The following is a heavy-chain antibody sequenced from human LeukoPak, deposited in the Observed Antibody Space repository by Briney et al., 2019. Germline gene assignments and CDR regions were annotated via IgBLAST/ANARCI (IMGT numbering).Heavy chain of an antibody. V-gene: IGHV4-59*01. CDR3: TRGTGWLIDY. D-gene: IGHD3-16*01. CDR1: DDSISDYY. Sequence: PSETLSLTCTVSDDSISDYYRWGFRRPPPGGLEWIGYFYNGGRSTYTPSLKSRFTISADTSKNHFSLKLNSVTTADTAVYYCTRGTGWLIDYWGQGILVTVSS. J-gene: IGHJ4*02. CDR2: FYNGGRS.